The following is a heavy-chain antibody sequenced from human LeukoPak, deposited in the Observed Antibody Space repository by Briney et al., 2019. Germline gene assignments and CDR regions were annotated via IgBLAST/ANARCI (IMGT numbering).Heavy chain of an antibody. CDR2: ISGSGGST. V-gene: IGHV3-23*01. Sequence: AGGSLRLSCAASGFAFSSYAMSWVRKAPGKGLEWVSAISGSGGSTYYADSVKGRFTISRDNSKNTLYLQMNSLRAEDTAVYYCAKDLDYYDSSGYYSYWGQGTLVTVSS. CDR1: GFAFSSYA. J-gene: IGHJ4*02. D-gene: IGHD3-22*01. CDR3: AKDLDYYDSSGYYSY.